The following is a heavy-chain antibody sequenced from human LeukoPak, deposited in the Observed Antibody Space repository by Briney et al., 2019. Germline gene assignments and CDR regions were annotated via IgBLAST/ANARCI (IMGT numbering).Heavy chain of an antibody. V-gene: IGHV3-74*01. CDR3: ARDGYNLDAFDI. J-gene: IGHJ3*02. CDR2: INGDGGST. D-gene: IGHD5-24*01. CDR1: GFTFSSYW. Sequence: GGSLRLSCSASGFTFSSYWMHWVRQAPGKGLVWVSRINGDGGSTSYADSVKGRFTISRDNAKNTLYLQMSSLSAEDTAGYYCARDGYNLDAFDIWGQGTMVTVSS.